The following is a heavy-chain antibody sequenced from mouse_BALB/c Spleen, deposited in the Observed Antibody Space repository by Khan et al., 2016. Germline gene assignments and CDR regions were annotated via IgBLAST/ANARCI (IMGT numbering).Heavy chain of an antibody. CDR3: ARTASIKY. Sequence: EVQLQESGPGLVKPSQSLSLTCTVSGYSITSGYGWNWIRQFPGNKLEWMGYISYSGSTNYNPSLKSRISITRDTSKNQFFLQLNSVTTEDSATTYCARTASIKYGGQGTTLTVSS. V-gene: IGHV3-2*02. J-gene: IGHJ2*01. CDR2: ISYSGST. D-gene: IGHD1-2*01. CDR1: GYSITSGYG.